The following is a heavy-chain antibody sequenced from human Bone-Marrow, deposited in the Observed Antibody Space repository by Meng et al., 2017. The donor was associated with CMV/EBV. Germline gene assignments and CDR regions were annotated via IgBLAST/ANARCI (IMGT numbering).Heavy chain of an antibody. CDR3: ARGLSSSSRAPAY. Sequence: CSVYCRSFSGYYCSWIPQPPVKGLEWIVEINHSGSTNYTPSLKSRVTISVDTSKTQFSLKLSSVTASDTAVYYCARGLSSSSRAPAYWGQGTLVTVSS. J-gene: IGHJ4*02. CDR1: CRSFSGYY. D-gene: IGHD6-6*01. V-gene: IGHV4-34*01. CDR2: INHSGST.